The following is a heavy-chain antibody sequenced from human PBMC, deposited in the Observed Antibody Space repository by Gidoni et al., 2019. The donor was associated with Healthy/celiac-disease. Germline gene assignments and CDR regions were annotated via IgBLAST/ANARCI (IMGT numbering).Heavy chain of an antibody. J-gene: IGHJ5*02. CDR2: IYYSGST. V-gene: IGHV4-59*01. CDR3: ARGRYSWGLGDLRFDP. D-gene: IGHD3-16*01. CDR1: GGSISSYY. Sequence: QVQLQESGPGLVKPSETLSLTCTVSGGSISSYYWSWIRQPPGKGLEWIGYIYYSGSTNYNPSLKSRVTISVDTSKNQFSLKLSSVTAADTAVYYCARGRYSWGLGDLRFDPWGQGTLVTVSS.